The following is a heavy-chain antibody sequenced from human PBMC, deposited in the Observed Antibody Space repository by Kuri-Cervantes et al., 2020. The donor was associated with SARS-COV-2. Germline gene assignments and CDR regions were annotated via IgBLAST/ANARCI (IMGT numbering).Heavy chain of an antibody. V-gene: IGHV7-4-1*02. CDR2: INPNPGNP. CDR1: GYTLTELS. CDR3: ARAGARGYSGYDPPRYFDY. J-gene: IGHJ4*02. D-gene: IGHD5-12*01. Sequence: ASVKVSCKASGYTLTELSMHWVRQAPGKGLEWMGSINPNPGNPTYAQGFTGRFVFSLDTSVSTAYLQINSLKAEDTAVYYCARAGARGYSGYDPPRYFDYWGQGTLVTVSS.